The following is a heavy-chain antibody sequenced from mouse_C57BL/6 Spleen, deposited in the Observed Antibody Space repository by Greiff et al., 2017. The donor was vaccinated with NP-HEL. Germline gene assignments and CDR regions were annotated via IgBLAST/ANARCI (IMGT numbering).Heavy chain of an antibody. CDR1: GYTFTSYN. CDR2: IYPGNGDN. Sequence: QVQLQQSGAELVRPGASVKMSCKASGYTFTSYNMHWVKQTPRQGLEWIGAIYPGNGDNSYNQKFKGKATLTGDKSSSTAYMQLSSLTSEDAAVYFCARSTAQATFDYWGQGTTLTVSS. D-gene: IGHD3-2*02. V-gene: IGHV1-12*01. CDR3: ARSTAQATFDY. J-gene: IGHJ2*01.